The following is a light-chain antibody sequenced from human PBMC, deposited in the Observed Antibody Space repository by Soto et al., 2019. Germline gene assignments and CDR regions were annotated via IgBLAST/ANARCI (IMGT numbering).Light chain of an antibody. J-gene: IGLJ1*01. V-gene: IGLV1-51*01. CDR2: DND. CDR1: SSNIGENY. CDR3: ATWDSSVSAAV. Sequence: QSVLTQPPSVSAAPGQKVTISCSGRSSNIGENYVSWYQHLPGTAPNLIIYDNDNRPSGIPDRISGSKSGTSATLGITGLQTGDEADYYCATWDSSVSAAVFGPGTKVTVL.